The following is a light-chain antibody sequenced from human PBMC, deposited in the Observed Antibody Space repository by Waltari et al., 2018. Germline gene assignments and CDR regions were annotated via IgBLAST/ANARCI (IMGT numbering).Light chain of an antibody. J-gene: IGLJ3*02. CDR2: STN. V-gene: IGLV8-61*01. CDR3: VLYMGGGIWV. Sequence: QTVVTQEPSFSVSPGGTVTLTCGLSSGSVSTSYYPSWYQQTPGQAPRTLIYSTNTRSSGVPGRFAGSILGNKAALTITGAQADDESDYYCVLYMGGGIWVFGGGTKLTVL. CDR1: SGSVSTSYY.